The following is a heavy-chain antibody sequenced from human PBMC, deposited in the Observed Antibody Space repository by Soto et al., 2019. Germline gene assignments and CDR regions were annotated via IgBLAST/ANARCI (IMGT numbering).Heavy chain of an antibody. CDR2: ISAYNGNT. CDR3: ARDLRYSSSWVLDV. J-gene: IGHJ6*02. D-gene: IGHD6-13*01. V-gene: IGHV1-18*04. Sequence: ASVKVSCKASGYTFTSYGISWVPQAPGQGLEWRGWISAYNGNTNYAQKLQGRVTMTTDTSTSTAYMELRSLRSDDTAVYYCARDLRYSSSWVLDVWGQGTTVTVSS. CDR1: GYTFTSYG.